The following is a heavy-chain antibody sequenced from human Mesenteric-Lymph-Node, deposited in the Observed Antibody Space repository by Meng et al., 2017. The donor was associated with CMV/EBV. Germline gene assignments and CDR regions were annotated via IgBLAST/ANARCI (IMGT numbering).Heavy chain of an antibody. CDR3: ARHQH. J-gene: IGHJ1*01. V-gene: IGHV3-23*01. CDR2: ISGNADTT. CDR1: GFTFRFYA. Sequence: GESLKISCAASGFTFRFYAMTWVRQAPGKGLEWVSTISGNADTTYYADSVKGRFTISRDSSTNTLYLQMNSLRPEDTAVYYCARHQHWGQGTLVTVSS.